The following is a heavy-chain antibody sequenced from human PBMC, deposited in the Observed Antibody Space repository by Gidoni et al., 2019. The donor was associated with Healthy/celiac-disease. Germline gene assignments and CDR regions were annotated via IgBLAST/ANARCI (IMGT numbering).Heavy chain of an antibody. J-gene: IGHJ5*02. CDR3: ARARANDWFDP. D-gene: IGHD3-10*01. CDR1: GYTFTSYG. Sequence: QVHLVQSGAEVKKPGASVKVACKASGYTFTSYGISWVRQAPGQGLEWMGWISAYNGNTNDAQKLQGSVTMTTDTSTSTASMELRSLGSDDTAVYYCARARANDWFDPWGQGTLVTVSS. V-gene: IGHV1-18*01. CDR2: ISAYNGNT.